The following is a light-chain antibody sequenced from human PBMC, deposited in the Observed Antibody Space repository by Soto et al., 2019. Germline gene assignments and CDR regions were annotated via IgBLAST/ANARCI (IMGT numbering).Light chain of an antibody. V-gene: IGLV1-40*01. CDR1: SSNIGAGYD. CDR2: GNS. Sequence: QSVLTQPPSVSGAPGQRVTISCTGSSSNIGAGYDVHWYQQLPGTAPKLLISGNSNRPSGVPDRFSGSQSGTSASLAITGLQAEDEADYYCQSYDRSLSGSVIFGGGTKVTVL. J-gene: IGLJ2*01. CDR3: QSYDRSLSGSVI.